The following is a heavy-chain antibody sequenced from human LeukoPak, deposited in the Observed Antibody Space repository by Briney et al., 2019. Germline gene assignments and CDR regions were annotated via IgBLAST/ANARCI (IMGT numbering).Heavy chain of an antibody. D-gene: IGHD5-18*01. CDR2: ISGSGGST. J-gene: IGHJ4*02. CDR1: GYTFSSYA. Sequence: GGSLRLSCAASGYTFSSYAMSWVRQAPGKGLEWVSAISGSGGSTYYADSVKGRFTISRDNSKNTLYLQMNSLRAEDTAVYYCAKDLRYSYGLYWGQGTLVTVSS. CDR3: AKDLRYSYGLY. V-gene: IGHV3-23*01.